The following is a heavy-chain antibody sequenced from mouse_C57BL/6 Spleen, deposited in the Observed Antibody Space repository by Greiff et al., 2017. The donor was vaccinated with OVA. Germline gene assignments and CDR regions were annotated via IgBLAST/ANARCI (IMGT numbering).Heavy chain of an antibody. J-gene: IGHJ2*01. CDR2: IYPGSGST. V-gene: IGHV1-55*01. CDR3: ARYYYGNYYFDY. CDR1: GYTFTSYW. Sequence: QVQLQQPGAELVKPGASVKMSCKASGYTFTSYWINWVKQRPGQGLEWIGDIYPGSGSTNYNEKFKSKATLTVDTSSSTSYMQLSSLTSEYSAVYYCARYYYGNYYFDYWGQGTTLTVSS. D-gene: IGHD2-1*01.